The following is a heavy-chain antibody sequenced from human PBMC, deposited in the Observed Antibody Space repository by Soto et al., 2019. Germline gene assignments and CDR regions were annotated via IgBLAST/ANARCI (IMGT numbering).Heavy chain of an antibody. D-gene: IGHD3-3*01. Sequence: SLRLSCAASGFTFSSYGMHWVRQAPGKGLEWVAVIWYDGSNKYYADSVKGRFTISRDNSKNTLYLQMNSLRAEDTAVYYCARDPYYDFWSGFITQSFVYGMDVWGQGTTVTVSS. CDR3: ARDPYYDFWSGFITQSFVYGMDV. CDR1: GFTFSSYG. V-gene: IGHV3-33*01. CDR2: IWYDGSNK. J-gene: IGHJ6*02.